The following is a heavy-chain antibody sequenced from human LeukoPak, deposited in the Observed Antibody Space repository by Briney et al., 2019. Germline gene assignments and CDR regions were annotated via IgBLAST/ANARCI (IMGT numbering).Heavy chain of an antibody. V-gene: IGHV1-2*02. CDR1: GYTFTDYY. CDR3: ARAASTWSQGFDF. D-gene: IGHD6-13*01. J-gene: IGHJ4*02. CDR2: INPNSGDT. Sequence: ASVKVSCKASGYTFTDYYRHWVRQAPGQGLEWMGWINPNSGDTKYAQRFQGRVTMTRDTSINIAYMELSRLRSDDTAVFYCARAASTWSQGFDFWGQGTLVTVSS.